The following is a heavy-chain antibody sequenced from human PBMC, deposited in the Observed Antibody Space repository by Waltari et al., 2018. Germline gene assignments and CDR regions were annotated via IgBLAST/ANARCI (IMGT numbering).Heavy chain of an antibody. Sequence: EVQLVQSGAEVKKPGESLKISCKGSGYSFTNYWIGWVRQMSGKGLVWMGFIYPGDSDITYSPSFQGQVTISADKSISTAYLQWSSLKASDTAIYYCAKLNDSNAYYRGFDYWGQGTLVTVSS. D-gene: IGHD3-22*01. J-gene: IGHJ4*02. CDR1: GYSFTNYW. CDR3: AKLNDSNAYYRGFDY. V-gene: IGHV5-51*03. CDR2: IYPGDSDI.